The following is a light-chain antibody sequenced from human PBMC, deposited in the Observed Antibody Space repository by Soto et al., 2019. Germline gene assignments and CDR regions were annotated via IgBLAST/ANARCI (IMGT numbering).Light chain of an antibody. CDR1: QSIGSSY. V-gene: IGKV3-20*01. Sequence: EIVLTQSPGTLSLSPGERATLSCRASQSIGSSYLAWYQQKPGRAPRLLIYGASSRATGIPDRFSGSGSGTDFTLTISRVEPEDFTVYYCQHYGTSPPITFGQGTRLEIK. CDR2: GAS. CDR3: QHYGTSPPIT. J-gene: IGKJ5*01.